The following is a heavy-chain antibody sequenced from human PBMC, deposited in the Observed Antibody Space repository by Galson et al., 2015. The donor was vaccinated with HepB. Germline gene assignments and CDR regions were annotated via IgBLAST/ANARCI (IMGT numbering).Heavy chain of an antibody. Sequence: TLSLTCAVSGGSVSSGDYSWSWIRQPPGKGLEWIGNIYHSGRTNYNPSLKSRVTISVDRSKNQFSLTLSSVNAADTAVYYCARVNWNYFDYWGQGTLVTVSS. CDR2: IYHSGRT. CDR1: GGSVSSGDYS. CDR3: ARVNWNYFDY. J-gene: IGHJ4*02. D-gene: IGHD1-1*01. V-gene: IGHV4-30-2*01.